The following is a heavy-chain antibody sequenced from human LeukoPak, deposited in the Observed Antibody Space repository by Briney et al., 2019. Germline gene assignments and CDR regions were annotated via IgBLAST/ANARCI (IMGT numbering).Heavy chain of an antibody. D-gene: IGHD5-18*01. Sequence: AETLSLMCAVYGGSFSGFYWRWIRQPRGKGMEWIGEINHSGSTNYNPSLKSRVTISVDTSKNQFSLKLSSVTAADTAVYYCAVGYSYGYVQDYWGQGTLVTVSS. J-gene: IGHJ4*02. CDR1: GGSFSGFY. CDR3: AVGYSYGYVQDY. V-gene: IGHV4-34*01. CDR2: INHSGST.